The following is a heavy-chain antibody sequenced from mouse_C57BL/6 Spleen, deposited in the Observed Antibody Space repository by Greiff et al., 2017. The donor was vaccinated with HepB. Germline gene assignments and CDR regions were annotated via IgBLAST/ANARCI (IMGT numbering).Heavy chain of an antibody. CDR3: AREGDYDAFDY. J-gene: IGHJ2*01. CDR2: ISYSGST. D-gene: IGHD2-4*01. CDR1: GYSITSGYD. Sequence: VQLQQSGPGMVKPSQSLSLTCTVTGYSITSGYDWHWIRHFPGNKLEWMGYISYSGSTNYNPSLKSRISITHDTSKNHFFLKLNSVTTEDTATYYCAREGDYDAFDYWGQGTTLTVSS. V-gene: IGHV3-1*01.